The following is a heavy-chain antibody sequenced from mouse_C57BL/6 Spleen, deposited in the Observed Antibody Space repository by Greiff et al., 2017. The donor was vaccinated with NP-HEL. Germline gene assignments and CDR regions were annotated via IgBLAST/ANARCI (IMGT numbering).Heavy chain of an antibody. Sequence: EVHLVESGGGLVKPGGSLKLSCAASGFTFSDYGMHWVRQAPGKGLEWVAYISSGSSTIYYADTVKGRFTISIDNATNTLFMQMTSLRSEDTAMDYCAREYYGSSRYFDVWGTGTTVTVSS. CDR2: ISSGSSTI. CDR3: AREYYGSSRYFDV. V-gene: IGHV5-17*01. D-gene: IGHD1-1*01. J-gene: IGHJ1*03. CDR1: GFTFSDYG.